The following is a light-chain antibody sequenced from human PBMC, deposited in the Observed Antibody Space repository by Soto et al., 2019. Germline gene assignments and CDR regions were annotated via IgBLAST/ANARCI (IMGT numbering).Light chain of an antibody. J-gene: IGKJ5*01. CDR2: EAS. CDR3: QQYADLPPIT. V-gene: IGKV1-33*01. CDR1: EGISTY. Sequence: DIQMTQSPSSLSASVGDRVTITCQASEGISTYLIWYQQKPGEAPKVLIYEASNLQTGVPSRFSGTGSGTHFTLIIRSLQPEDVGTYYCQQYADLPPITFGQGTRLEIK.